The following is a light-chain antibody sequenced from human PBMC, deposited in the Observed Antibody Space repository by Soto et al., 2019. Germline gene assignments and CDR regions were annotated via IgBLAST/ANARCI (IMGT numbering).Light chain of an antibody. Sequence: QSALTQPRSVSGSPGQSVTISCTGTSNYVSWYQQHPAKAPKLIIYDVRKRPSGVPDRFSGSKSGNTASLTISGLQAEDEADYYCCSFAGSYTSYVFATGTKLTVL. CDR2: DVR. CDR1: SNY. CDR3: CSFAGSYTSYV. V-gene: IGLV2-11*01. J-gene: IGLJ1*01.